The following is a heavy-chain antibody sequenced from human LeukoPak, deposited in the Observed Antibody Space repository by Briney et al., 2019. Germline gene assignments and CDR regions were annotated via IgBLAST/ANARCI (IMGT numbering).Heavy chain of an antibody. CDR1: GGTFSSYA. Sequence: SVTVSCKAAGGTFSSYAISWVRQAPGQGLEWMGGIIPIFGTANYAQKFQGRVTITADESTSTAYMELSSLRSEDTAVYYCARNNYYDSSGYYYGSQNWFDPWGQGTLVTVSS. V-gene: IGHV1-69*13. D-gene: IGHD3-22*01. J-gene: IGHJ5*02. CDR2: IIPIFGTA. CDR3: ARNNYYDSSGYYYGSQNWFDP.